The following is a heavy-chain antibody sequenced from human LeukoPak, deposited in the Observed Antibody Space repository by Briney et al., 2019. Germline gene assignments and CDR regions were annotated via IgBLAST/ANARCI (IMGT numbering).Heavy chain of an antibody. Sequence: GGSLRLSCAASGFTFSSYAMHCVRQAPGKGLEWVAVISYDGSNKYYADSVKGRFTISRDNSKNTLYLQMNSLRAEDTAVYYCARDSFAGGDFWSGYSPFGMDVWGKGTTVTVSS. CDR3: ARDSFAGGDFWSGYSPFGMDV. D-gene: IGHD3-3*01. CDR1: GFTFSSYA. J-gene: IGHJ6*04. V-gene: IGHV3-30*04. CDR2: ISYDGSNK.